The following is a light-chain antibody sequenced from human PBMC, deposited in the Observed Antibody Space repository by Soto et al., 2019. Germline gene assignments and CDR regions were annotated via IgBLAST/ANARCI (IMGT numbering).Light chain of an antibody. J-gene: IGKJ2*01. CDR1: QSVLYSSNNKNY. CDR3: QQYYSTLPYT. Sequence: DIVMTQSPDSLAVSLGERATINCKSSQSVLYSSNNKNYLAWYQQKPGQPPNLLIYWASTRESGVPDRFSGSGSGTDFTLTISSLQAEDVAVYYCQQYYSTLPYTFGQGTKLEIK. CDR2: WAS. V-gene: IGKV4-1*01.